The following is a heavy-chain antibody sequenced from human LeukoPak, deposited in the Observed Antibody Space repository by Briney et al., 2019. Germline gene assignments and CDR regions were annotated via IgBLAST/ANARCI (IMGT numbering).Heavy chain of an antibody. D-gene: IGHD5-18*01. CDR3: AREYSYGFDH. CDR2: ISYDGNNK. V-gene: IGHV3-30*04. Sequence: SGGSLRLSCAASRFTFSNYAMHWVRQAPGKGLEWVAVISYDGNNKYYADSVKGRFTISRDNSKNTLYLEMNSLRAEDTAVYYCAREYSYGFDHWGQGTLVTVSS. J-gene: IGHJ4*02. CDR1: RFTFSNYA.